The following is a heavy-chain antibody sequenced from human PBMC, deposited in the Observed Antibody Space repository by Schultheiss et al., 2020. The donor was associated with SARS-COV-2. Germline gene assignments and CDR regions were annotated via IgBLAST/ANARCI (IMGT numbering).Heavy chain of an antibody. Sequence: GGSLRLSCAASGFTFSKAWMTWVRQAPGKGLEWVGRIRSKTDGGTTDYAAPVKGRFTISRDDSKNTLYLQMNSLSAEDSAVYYCARDNTYLGPMDVWGQGTTVTVSS. D-gene: IGHD2/OR15-2a*01. CDR3: ARDNTYLGPMDV. V-gene: IGHV3-15*01. J-gene: IGHJ6*02. CDR1: GFTFSKAW. CDR2: IRSKTDGGTT.